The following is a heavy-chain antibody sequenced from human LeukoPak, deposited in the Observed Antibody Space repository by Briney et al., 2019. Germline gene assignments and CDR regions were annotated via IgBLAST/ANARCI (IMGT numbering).Heavy chain of an antibody. V-gene: IGHV3-33*01. CDR2: IWYDGSKK. CDR3: ARDTEDYFDY. D-gene: IGHD4-17*01. J-gene: IGHJ4*02. Sequence: PGGSLRLSCAASGFNFSNYGMHWVRQAPGTGLEWAAVIWYDGSKKSYGGSVKGRFTISRDNSKNTLYLQMNSLRAEDTAIYYCARDTEDYFDYWGQGTLVTVSS. CDR1: GFNFSNYG.